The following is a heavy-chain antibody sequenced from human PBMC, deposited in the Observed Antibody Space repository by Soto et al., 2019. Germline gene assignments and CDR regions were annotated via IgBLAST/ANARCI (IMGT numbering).Heavy chain of an antibody. Sequence: GASVKVSCKVSGYTLTELSMHWVRQAPGKGLEWMGGFDPEDGETIYAQKFQGRDTMTKDTSTDTAYMELSSLRSEDTAVYYCATRASGFWSGYYSLFDYWGQGTLVTVSS. J-gene: IGHJ4*02. D-gene: IGHD3-3*01. CDR1: GYTLTELS. CDR3: ATRASGFWSGYYSLFDY. V-gene: IGHV1-24*01. CDR2: FDPEDGET.